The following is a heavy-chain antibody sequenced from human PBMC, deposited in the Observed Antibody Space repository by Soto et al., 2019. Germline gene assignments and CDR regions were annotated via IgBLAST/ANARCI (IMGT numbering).Heavy chain of an antibody. V-gene: IGHV4-39*01. CDR3: ARPKTKSDFWCGSAPPHYFDL. CDR2: IYYSGST. D-gene: IGHD3-3*01. Sequence: SETLSLTCTVSGGSIISSSYYWGLIRQPPGKGLEGIGSIYYSGSTYYNPSLKSRVTISGDTSKNQFSLKLSFPTAADTAVYYCARPKTKSDFWCGSAPPHYFDLWGRGTLVTVSS. J-gene: IGHJ2*01. CDR1: GGSIISSSYY.